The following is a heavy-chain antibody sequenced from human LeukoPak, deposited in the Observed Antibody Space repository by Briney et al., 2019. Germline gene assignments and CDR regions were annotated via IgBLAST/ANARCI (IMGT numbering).Heavy chain of an antibody. Sequence: ASVKVSCKASGYTFTAYHMHWVRQAPGQGLEWMGWINPNSGDTGFAQKFQGRVTMTRDTSISTAYLELSRLRSDDTAVYYCVRSGYNWGFDYWGQGTLVTVSS. CDR2: INPNSGDT. CDR3: VRSGYNWGFDY. D-gene: IGHD1-1*01. V-gene: IGHV1-2*02. J-gene: IGHJ4*02. CDR1: GYTFTAYH.